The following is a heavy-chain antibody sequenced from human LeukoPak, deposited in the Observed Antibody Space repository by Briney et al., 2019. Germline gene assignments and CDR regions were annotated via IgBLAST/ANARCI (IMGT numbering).Heavy chain of an antibody. Sequence: SETLTLTCRVSGDSINTSYWSWIRQPPGQALEWIGYINNIGSTNYNPSLKSRVTMSVGTSEKQFSLQLTSVTAADTALYYCARLVEYTTFWYRSYHFDSWGQGTLVTVSS. J-gene: IGHJ4*02. CDR3: ARLVEYTTFWYRSYHFDS. CDR1: GDSINTSY. CDR2: INNIGST. D-gene: IGHD2/OR15-2a*01. V-gene: IGHV4-4*09.